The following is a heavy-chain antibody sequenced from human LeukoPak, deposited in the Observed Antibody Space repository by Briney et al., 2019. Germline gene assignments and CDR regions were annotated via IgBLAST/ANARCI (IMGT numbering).Heavy chain of an antibody. Sequence: ASVTVSCKASGYTFTGYYMHWVRQAPGQGLEWMGWIDPNSGDTNYAQKFRGRVTMTRDTSISTAYMELSRLRSDDTAVYYCARGDIGSVDYWGQGTLVTVSS. CDR2: IDPNSGDT. D-gene: IGHD3-16*01. CDR1: GYTFTGYY. V-gene: IGHV1-2*02. CDR3: ARGDIGSVDY. J-gene: IGHJ4*02.